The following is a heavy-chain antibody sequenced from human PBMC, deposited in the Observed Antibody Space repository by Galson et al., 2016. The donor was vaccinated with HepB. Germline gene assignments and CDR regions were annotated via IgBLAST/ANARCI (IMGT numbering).Heavy chain of an antibody. V-gene: IGHV3-15*01. CDR1: GFIFSNAW. CDR3: SEGAKGGGWYSHWYFDL. J-gene: IGHJ2*01. D-gene: IGHD6-19*01. CDR2: ITSKSDGGTT. Sequence: SLRLSCAASGFIFSNAWMSWVRQAPGQGLEWVGLITSKSDGGTTDFAAPVKGRFTISRDDPKNTVYLEMKSLKTEDTAVYFCSEGAKGGGWYSHWYFDLWGRDTLVTVSS.